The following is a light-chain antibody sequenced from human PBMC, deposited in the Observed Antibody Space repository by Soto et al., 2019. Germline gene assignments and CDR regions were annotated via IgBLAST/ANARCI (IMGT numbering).Light chain of an antibody. J-gene: IGKJ1*01. V-gene: IGKV3-20*01. CDR1: QTINTY. CDR3: QQYGSSPRT. CDR2: GAS. Sequence: EIVLTQSPGTLSLSPGEGATLSCRASQTINTYLAWYQQKRGQAPRLLIYGASSRATGIPDRFSGSGSGTDVTLTISRLEPEDFAVYFCQQYGSSPRTFGQGTKVQIK.